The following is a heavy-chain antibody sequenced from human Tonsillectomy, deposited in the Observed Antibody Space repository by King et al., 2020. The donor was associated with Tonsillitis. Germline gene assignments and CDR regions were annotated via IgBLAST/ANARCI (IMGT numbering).Heavy chain of an antibody. CDR3: AKADSIGYYSAFDI. CDR2: ISWDGGST. Sequence: VQLVESGGVVVQPGGSLRLSCAASGFTFDDYTMHWVRQAPGKGLEWVSLISWDGGSTYYADSVKGRFTISRDNSKNSLYLQMNSLRTEDTALYYCAKADSIGYYSAFDIWGQRTMVTVSS. CDR1: GFTFDDYT. V-gene: IGHV3-43*01. D-gene: IGHD3-22*01. J-gene: IGHJ3*02.